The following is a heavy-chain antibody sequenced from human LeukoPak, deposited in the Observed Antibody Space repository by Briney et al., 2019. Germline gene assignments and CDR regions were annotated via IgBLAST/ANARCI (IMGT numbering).Heavy chain of an antibody. CDR3: VRIYRGPDY. J-gene: IGHJ4*02. D-gene: IGHD3-10*01. CDR1: GYTFTDHY. CDR2: INPNNDDT. V-gene: IGHV1-2*02. Sequence: ASVKVSCKASGYTFTDHYMHWVRQAPGQGLEWMGWINPNNDDTNYAEKFQGRVTMTTDTPISTVYMELARLRSDDTAMYYCVRIYRGPDYWGQGTLVTVSS.